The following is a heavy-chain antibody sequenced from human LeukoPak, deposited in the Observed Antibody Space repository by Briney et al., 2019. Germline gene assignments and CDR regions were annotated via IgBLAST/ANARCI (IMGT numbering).Heavy chain of an antibody. CDR2: IRYDGSNK. J-gene: IGHJ4*02. V-gene: IGHV3-30*02. D-gene: IGHD6-19*01. CDR3: AKEKSSGWYSTGDEYYFDY. CDR1: GFTFSSYG. Sequence: PGGSLRLSCAASGFTFSSYGMHWVRQAPGKGLEWVAFIRYDGSNKYYADSVKGRFTISRDNSKNTLYLQMNSLRAEDTAVYYCAKEKSSGWYSTGDEYYFDYWGQGTLVTVSS.